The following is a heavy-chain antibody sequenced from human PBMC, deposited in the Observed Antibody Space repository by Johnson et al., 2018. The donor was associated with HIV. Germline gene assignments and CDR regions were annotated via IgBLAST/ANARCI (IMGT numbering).Heavy chain of an antibody. V-gene: IGHV3-30*04. D-gene: IGHD6-19*01. CDR2: ISYDGSNK. Sequence: QVQLVESGGGVVQPGRSLRLSCAASGFTLSSYAMHWVRQAPGKGLEWVAVISYDGSNKYYADSVKGRFTISRDNARNSVFLQMDSLRAEDTAVYYCASFGAEAGLGGAFHIWGQGTMVTVTS. J-gene: IGHJ3*02. CDR3: ASFGAEAGLGGAFHI. CDR1: GFTLSSYA.